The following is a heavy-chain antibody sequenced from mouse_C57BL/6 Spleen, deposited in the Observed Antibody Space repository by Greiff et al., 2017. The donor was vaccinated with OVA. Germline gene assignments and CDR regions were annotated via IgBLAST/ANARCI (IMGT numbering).Heavy chain of an antibody. D-gene: IGHD2-1*01. J-gene: IGHJ1*03. V-gene: IGHV5-4*01. CDR3: ARDSIYYGNYEWYFDV. CDR2: ISDGGSYT. CDR1: GFTFSSYA. Sequence: EVQVVESGGGLVKPGGSLKLSCAASGFTFSSYAMSWVRQTPEKRLEWVATISDGGSYTYYPDNVKGRFTISRDNAKNNLYLQMSHLKSEDTAMYYCARDSIYYGNYEWYFDVWGTGTTVTVSS.